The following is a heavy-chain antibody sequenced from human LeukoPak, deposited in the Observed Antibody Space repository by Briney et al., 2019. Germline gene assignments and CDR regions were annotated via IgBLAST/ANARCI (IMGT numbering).Heavy chain of an antibody. CDR1: GASVSSTDYF. J-gene: IGHJ3*02. CDR3: ATYREGYNYVPHALDI. Sequence: SQTLSLTCTVSGASVSSTDYFRNWIRQPAGKGLEWIGRIYASGNTDYNPSLKSRVTMSLDTSKNQFSLNMNSVTAADSAGYFCATYREGYNYVPHALDIWGQGTVVTVSS. D-gene: IGHD5-24*01. CDR2: IYASGNT. V-gene: IGHV4-61*02.